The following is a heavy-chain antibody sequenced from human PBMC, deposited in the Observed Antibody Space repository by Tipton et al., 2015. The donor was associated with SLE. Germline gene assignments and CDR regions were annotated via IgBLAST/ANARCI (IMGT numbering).Heavy chain of an antibody. Sequence: TLSLTCTVSGDSISNVGYYWGWIRQPPGKGLEWIGSIYYSGSTYYNPSLKSRVTISVDTSKNQFSLKLSSVTAADTAVYYCARLLWRQQPVSWGQGTLVTVSS. D-gene: IGHD6-13*01. J-gene: IGHJ5*02. CDR3: ARLLWRQQPVS. CDR1: GDSISNVGYY. V-gene: IGHV4-39*07. CDR2: IYYSGST.